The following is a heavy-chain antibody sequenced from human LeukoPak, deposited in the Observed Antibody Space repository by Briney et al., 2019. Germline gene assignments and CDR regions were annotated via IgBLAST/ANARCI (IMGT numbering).Heavy chain of an antibody. Sequence: PGGSLRLSCAASGFTFSDYNMRWIRQAPGKGLEWVSSISRSGSTKYYADSVKGRFTISRDNAKNSLFLQMNSLRAEDTAVYYCTTGSLWFSITGLDAFDIWGQGTMVTVSS. CDR3: TTGSLWFSITGLDAFDI. CDR2: ISRSGSTK. D-gene: IGHD1-14*01. CDR1: GFTFSDYN. J-gene: IGHJ3*02. V-gene: IGHV3-11*01.